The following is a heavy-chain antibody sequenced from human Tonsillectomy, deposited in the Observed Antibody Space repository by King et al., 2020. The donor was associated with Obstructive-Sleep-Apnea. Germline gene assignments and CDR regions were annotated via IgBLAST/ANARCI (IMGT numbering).Heavy chain of an antibody. CDR2: IYYSGST. CDR1: GGSISSYY. CDR3: ARLRAYYDSSGTPLDAFDI. Sequence: VQLQESGPGLVKPSETLSLTCTVSGGSISSYYWSWIRQPPGKGLEWIGYIYYSGSTNYNPSLKSRVTISVDTSKNQFSLKLSSVTAADTAVYYCARLRAYYDSSGTPLDAFDIWGLGTMVTVSS. J-gene: IGHJ3*02. D-gene: IGHD3-22*01. V-gene: IGHV4-59*08.